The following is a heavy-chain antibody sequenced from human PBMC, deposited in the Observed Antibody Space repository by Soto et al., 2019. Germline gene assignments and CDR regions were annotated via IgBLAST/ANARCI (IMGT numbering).Heavy chain of an antibody. CDR1: GGSLSGYY. V-gene: IGHV4-34*01. J-gene: IGHJ4*02. Sequence: QVQLQQWGAGLLKPSETLSLTCVVYGGSLSGYYWSWIRQPPGKGLEWIGEIKDGGLTNYSPSLKSRATIPADTPQNQFPLKLHSVTAADRAVYYCARGQEGVVATHWDQGTLVTVSS. D-gene: IGHD5-12*01. CDR3: ARGQEGVVATH. CDR2: IKDGGLT.